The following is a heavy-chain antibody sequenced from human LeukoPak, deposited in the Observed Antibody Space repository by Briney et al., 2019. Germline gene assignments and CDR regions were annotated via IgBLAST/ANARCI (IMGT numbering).Heavy chain of an antibody. J-gene: IGHJ4*02. CDR1: GGSFSDYH. D-gene: IGHD2-15*01. CDR3: ARGGGYCGGGSCYLDY. V-gene: IGHV4-34*01. Sequence: SETLSLTCAVYGGSFSDYHWNWIRQPPGKGLEWIGEINHRGSTNYNPSLKSRVTISVDTSKNQFSLKLNSVTAADTAVYYCARGGGYCGGGSCYLDYWGQGTLVTVCS. CDR2: INHRGST.